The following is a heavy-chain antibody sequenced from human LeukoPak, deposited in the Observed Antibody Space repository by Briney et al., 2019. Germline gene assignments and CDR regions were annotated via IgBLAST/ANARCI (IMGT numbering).Heavy chain of an antibody. J-gene: IGHJ4*02. CDR2: INHSGST. CDR3: ARGRLWSGYPPTRLRSTPFDY. Sequence: TSETLSLTCAVYGGSFSGYYWSWIRQPPGKGLEWIGEINHSGSTNYNSSLKSRVTISVDTSKNQFSLKLSSVTAADTAVYYCARGRLWSGYPPTRLRSTPFDYWGQGTLVTVSS. CDR1: GGSFSGYY. D-gene: IGHD3-3*01. V-gene: IGHV4-34*01.